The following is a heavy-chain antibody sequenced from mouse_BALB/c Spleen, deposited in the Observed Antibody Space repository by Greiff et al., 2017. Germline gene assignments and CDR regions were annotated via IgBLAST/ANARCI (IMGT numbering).Heavy chain of an antibody. D-gene: IGHD2-3*01. V-gene: IGHV1-54*01. CDR1: GYAFTNYL. J-gene: IGHJ2*01. CDR3: ARDGNCDY. Sequence: LVESGAELVRPGTSVKVSCKASGYAFTNYLIEWVKQRPGQGLEWIGVINPGSGGTNYNEKFKGKATLTADKSSSTAYMQLSSLTSDDSAVYYCARDGNCDYWGQGTTLTVSS. CDR2: INPGSGGT.